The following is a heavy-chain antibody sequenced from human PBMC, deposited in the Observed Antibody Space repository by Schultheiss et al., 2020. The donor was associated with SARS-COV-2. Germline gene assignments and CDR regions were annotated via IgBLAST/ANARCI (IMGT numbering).Heavy chain of an antibody. CDR3: ARDHTTYYYYYGMDV. J-gene: IGHJ6*02. CDR1: GYTFTSYG. V-gene: IGHV1-18*01. D-gene: IGHD1-14*01. CDR2: ISAYNGNT. Sequence: ASVKVSCKASGYTFTSYGISWVRQAPGQVLEWMGWISAYNGNTNYAQKLQGRVTMTTDTSTSTAYMELRSLRSEDTAVYYCARDHTTYYYYYGMDVWGQGTTVTVSS.